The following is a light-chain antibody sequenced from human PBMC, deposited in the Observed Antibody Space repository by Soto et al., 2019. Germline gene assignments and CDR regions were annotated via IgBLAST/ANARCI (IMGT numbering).Light chain of an antibody. Sequence: QSVLTQPRSVSWSPGQSVTISCTGTSSDVGGYNYVSLYQQHPGKAPKLMIYDVSKRPSGVPDRFSGSKSGNTASLTISGLQAEDEADYYCCSYAGSYPYVFGTGTKSPS. J-gene: IGLJ1*01. CDR2: DVS. V-gene: IGLV2-11*01. CDR3: CSYAGSYPYV. CDR1: SSDVGGYNY.